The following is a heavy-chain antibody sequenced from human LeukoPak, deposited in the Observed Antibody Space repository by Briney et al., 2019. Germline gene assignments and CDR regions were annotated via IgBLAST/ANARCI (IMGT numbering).Heavy chain of an antibody. D-gene: IGHD2-21*01. CDR2: VHSDGTST. CDR3: ARDLFGAYCGGNCPTPDY. CDR1: GFTFSSYW. V-gene: IGHV3-74*01. J-gene: IGHJ4*02. Sequence: GGSLRLYCAASGFTFSSYWMFWVRQAPGKGLVWVSRVHSDGTSTNYADSVKGRFTVSRDNAKNTLYLQMNSLRVEGTAVYYCARDLFGAYCGGNCPTPDYWGQGTLVSVSS.